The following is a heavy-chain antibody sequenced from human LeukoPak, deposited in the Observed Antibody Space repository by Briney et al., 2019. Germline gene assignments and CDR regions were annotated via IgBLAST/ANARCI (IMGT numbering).Heavy chain of an antibody. J-gene: IGHJ4*02. Sequence: GGSLRLSCAASGFTFSDYYMSWIRQAPGKVLERVSYISSSGSTICYADSVKGRFTISRDNAKNSLYLQMNSLRAEDTAVYYCARDPSFDILTGYDYWGQGTLVTVSS. CDR2: ISSSGSTI. D-gene: IGHD3-9*01. CDR3: ARDPSFDILTGYDY. V-gene: IGHV3-11*04. CDR1: GFTFSDYY.